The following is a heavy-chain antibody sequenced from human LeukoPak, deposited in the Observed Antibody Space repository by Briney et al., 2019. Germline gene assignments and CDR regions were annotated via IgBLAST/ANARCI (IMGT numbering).Heavy chain of an antibody. CDR1: GFTFGTYG. CDR3: AKGGTDCGSSSCYAGGFDY. V-gene: IGHV3-23*01. D-gene: IGHD2-2*01. Sequence: GGSLRLSCAASGFTFGTYGMTWVRQAPGKGLEWVSGTSGSGGSTYYADSVKGRFTISRDTSKNTLYLQMNSLRAEDTAVYYCAKGGTDCGSSSCYAGGFDYWGQGTLVTVSS. CDR2: TSGSGGST. J-gene: IGHJ4*02.